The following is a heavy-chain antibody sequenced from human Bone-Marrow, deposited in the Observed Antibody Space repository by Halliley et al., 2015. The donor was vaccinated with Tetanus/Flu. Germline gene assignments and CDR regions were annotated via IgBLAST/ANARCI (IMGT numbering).Heavy chain of an antibody. Sequence: TLSLTFVVFGGSVTNNDWWSWVRQPPGKGLERVGEIYHSGSSNYNPSLKSRVTVSLDKSKNQFSLKLNSVTAADTAVYYCVRVLAGTWGGKDVWGQGTTVPVSS. CDR2: IYHSGSS. J-gene: IGHJ6*02. V-gene: IGHV4-4*02. CDR3: VRVLAGTWGGKDV. CDR1: GGSVTNNDW. D-gene: IGHD6-19*01.